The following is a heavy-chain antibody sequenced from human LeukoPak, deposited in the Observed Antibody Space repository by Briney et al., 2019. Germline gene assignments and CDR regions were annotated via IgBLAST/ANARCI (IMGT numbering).Heavy chain of an antibody. J-gene: IGHJ4*02. CDR1: GGSFSGYY. CDR2: INHSGST. CDR3: ATLGEYFDSSGYYYN. V-gene: IGHV4-34*01. D-gene: IGHD3-22*01. Sequence: SETPSLTCAVYGGSFSGYYWSWIRQPPGKGLEWIGEINHSGSTYYNPSLKSRVTISVDTSKNQFSLKLTSVTAADTAVYYCATLGEYFDSSGYYYNWGQGTLVIVSS.